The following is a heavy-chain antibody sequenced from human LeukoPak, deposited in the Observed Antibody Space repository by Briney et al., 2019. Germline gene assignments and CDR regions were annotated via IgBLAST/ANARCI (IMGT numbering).Heavy chain of an antibody. CDR3: AKDTGSPADAITMEDNAFDI. J-gene: IGHJ3*02. CDR2: ISWSSGII. V-gene: IGHV3-9*01. CDR1: GFIFDDHG. Sequence: PGRSLRLSCAASGFIFDDHGMHWVRQAPGKDLEWVSGISWSSGIIGYADSVRGRFTISRDNAKNSLDLQMESLRAEDTAVYYCAKDTGSPADAITMEDNAFDIWGQGTMVTVSS. D-gene: IGHD3-3*01.